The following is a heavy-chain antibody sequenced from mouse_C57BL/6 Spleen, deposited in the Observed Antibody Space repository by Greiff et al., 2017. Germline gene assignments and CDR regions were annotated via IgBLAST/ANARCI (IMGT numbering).Heavy chain of an antibody. CDR1: GFNIKDDY. Sequence: EVQLVESGAELVRPGASVKLSCTASGFNIKDDYMHWVKQRPEQGLEWIGWIDPENGDTEYASKFQGKATITADTSSNTAYLQLSSLTSEDTAVYYCTTVVEAYWGQGTLVTVSA. J-gene: IGHJ3*01. V-gene: IGHV14-4*01. D-gene: IGHD1-1*01. CDR2: IDPENGDT. CDR3: TTVVEAY.